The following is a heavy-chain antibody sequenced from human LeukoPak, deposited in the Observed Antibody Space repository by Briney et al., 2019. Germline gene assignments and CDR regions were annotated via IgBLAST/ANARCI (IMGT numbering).Heavy chain of an antibody. CDR3: AREARSRWLQPRYYFDY. CDR2: ISAYNGNT. V-gene: IGHV1-18*01. D-gene: IGHD5-24*01. J-gene: IGHJ4*02. CDR1: GYTFTSYG. Sequence: ASVKVSCKASGYTFTSYGISWVRQAPGQGLEWMGWISAYNGNTHYAQKLQGRVTMTTDTSTSTAYMELRSLRSDDTAVYYCAREARSRWLQPRYYFDYWGQGTLVTVSS.